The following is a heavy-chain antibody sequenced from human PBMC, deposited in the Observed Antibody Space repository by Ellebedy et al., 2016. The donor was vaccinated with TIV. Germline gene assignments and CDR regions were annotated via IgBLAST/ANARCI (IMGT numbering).Heavy chain of an antibody. CDR2: IYYTGST. D-gene: IGHD3-10*01. Sequence: SETLSLTCTVSGDSISRSSYYRGWIRQPPGKGLEWIGSIYYTGSTDYNPSLKSRVAISADTSKNQFSLRLSSVTAADTAVYYCARWFGELLYVRWFDPWGQGTLVTVPS. J-gene: IGHJ5*02. V-gene: IGHV4-39*01. CDR1: GDSISRSSYY. CDR3: ARWFGELLYVRWFDP.